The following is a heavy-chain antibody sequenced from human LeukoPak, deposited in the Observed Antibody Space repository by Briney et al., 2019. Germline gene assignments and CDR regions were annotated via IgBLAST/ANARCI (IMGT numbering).Heavy chain of an antibody. CDR2: ISSSSSYI. CDR1: GFTFSSYS. CDR3: ARDIGLPGLNYYYGMDV. J-gene: IGHJ6*02. V-gene: IGHV3-21*01. D-gene: IGHD1-14*01. Sequence: GGSLRLSCAASGFTFSSYSMNWVRQAPGKGLEWVSSISSSSSYIYYADSVKGRFTISRDNAKNSLYLQMNSLRAEDTAVYYCARDIGLPGLNYYYGMDVWGQGTTVTVSS.